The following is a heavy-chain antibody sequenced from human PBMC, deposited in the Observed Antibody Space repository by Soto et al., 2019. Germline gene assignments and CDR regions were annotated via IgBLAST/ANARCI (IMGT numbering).Heavy chain of an antibody. J-gene: IGHJ5*02. D-gene: IGHD5-12*01. Sequence: ASVKVSCKASGYTFTSYGISWVRQAPGQGLERMGWISAYNGNTNYAQKLQGRVTMTTDTSTSTAYMELRSLRSDDTAVYYCARWEVAALRFDPWGQGTLVTVSS. V-gene: IGHV1-18*01. CDR2: ISAYNGNT. CDR3: ARWEVAALRFDP. CDR1: GYTFTSYG.